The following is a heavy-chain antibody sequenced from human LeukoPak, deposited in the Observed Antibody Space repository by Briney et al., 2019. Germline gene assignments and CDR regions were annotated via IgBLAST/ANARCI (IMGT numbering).Heavy chain of an antibody. CDR3: VRAAGSSSWST. V-gene: IGHV4-59*01. CDR1: GGSISSYY. J-gene: IGHJ5*02. Sequence: PSETLSLTCTVSGGSISSYYWSWIRQPPGKGLEWIGYVYYSGSTNYNPSLKSRVYISVDTSNNQFSLKLRSVTAADTAVYYRVRAAGSSSWSTWGQGALVTVSS. D-gene: IGHD6-13*01. CDR2: VYYSGST.